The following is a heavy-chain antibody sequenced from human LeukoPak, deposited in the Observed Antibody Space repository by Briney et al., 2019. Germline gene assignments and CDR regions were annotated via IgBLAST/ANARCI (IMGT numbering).Heavy chain of an antibody. D-gene: IGHD3-16*02. CDR1: GFTFSSYA. J-gene: IGHJ4*02. Sequence: GGSLTLSCAASGFTFSSYAMSWVRQAPGKGLEWVSAISGSGGSTYYADSVKGRFTISRDNSKNTLYLQMNSLRAEDTAVYYCAKVEKYVYVWGSYRSPDYWGQGTLVTVSS. CDR3: AKVEKYVYVWGSYRSPDY. V-gene: IGHV3-23*01. CDR2: ISGSGGST.